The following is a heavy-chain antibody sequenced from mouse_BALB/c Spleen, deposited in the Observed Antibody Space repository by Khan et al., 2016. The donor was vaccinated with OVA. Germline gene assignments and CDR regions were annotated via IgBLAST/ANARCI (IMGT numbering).Heavy chain of an antibody. CDR1: GYTFTNYG. Sequence: QIQLVQSGPELKKPGETVKISCKASGYTFTNYGMTWVKQAPGKGLKWMGWINTYTGEPTYADDFKGRFAFSLETSATTASLPSNNLKNADTATYFCARVGNDWYFDVWGAGTTVTVSS. V-gene: IGHV9-3-1*01. CDR2: INTYTGEP. D-gene: IGHD2-1*01. CDR3: ARVGNDWYFDV. J-gene: IGHJ1*01.